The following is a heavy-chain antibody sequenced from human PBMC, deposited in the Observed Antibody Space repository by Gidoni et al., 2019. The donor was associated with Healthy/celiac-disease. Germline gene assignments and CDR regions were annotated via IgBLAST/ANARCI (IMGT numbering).Heavy chain of an antibody. CDR2: SNHSGST. CDR1: GGSFSGYY. Sequence: QVQLQQWGAGLLKPSETLSLTCAVYGGSFSGYYWSWIRQPPGKGLEWIGESNHSGSTNYNPSLKSRVTISVDTSKNQFSLKLSSVTAADTAVYYCASSTYYYGSGSYYSPFDYWGQGTLVTVSS. V-gene: IGHV4-34*01. CDR3: ASSTYYYGSGSYYSPFDY. D-gene: IGHD3-10*01. J-gene: IGHJ4*02.